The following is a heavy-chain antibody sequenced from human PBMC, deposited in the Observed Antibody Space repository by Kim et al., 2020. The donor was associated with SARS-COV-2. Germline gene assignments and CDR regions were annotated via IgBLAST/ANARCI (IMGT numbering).Heavy chain of an antibody. D-gene: IGHD6-19*01. J-gene: IGHJ6*02. CDR3: ARARIAVSGDRMDV. V-gene: IGHV4-4*07. Sequence: SNPSLRSRVSMSVDTSRNQFSLKLTSLTAADTAVYYCARARIAVSGDRMDVWGQGTPVTVSS.